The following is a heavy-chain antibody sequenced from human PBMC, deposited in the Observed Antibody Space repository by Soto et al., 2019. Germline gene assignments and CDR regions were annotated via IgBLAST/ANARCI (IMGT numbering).Heavy chain of an antibody. CDR3: AHRPAYCSGGSCYSGFDY. D-gene: IGHD2-15*01. V-gene: IGHV2-5*02. CDR1: GFSLSTSGVG. J-gene: IGHJ4*02. CDR2: IYWDDDK. Sequence: QITLKESGPTLVKPTQTLTLTCTFSGFSLSTSGVGVGWIRQPPGKALEWLALIYWDDDKRSSPSLKSRLTITTTTSKNHVFLTMTNMDPVDTATYYCAHRPAYCSGGSCYSGFDYWGQGTLVTVSS.